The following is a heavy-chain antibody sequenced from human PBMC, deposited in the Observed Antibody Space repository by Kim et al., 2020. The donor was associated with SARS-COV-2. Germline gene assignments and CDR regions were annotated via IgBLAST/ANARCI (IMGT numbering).Heavy chain of an antibody. D-gene: IGHD5-12*01. Sequence: ESVKGRFTISRDNSKNSLYLQMNSLRTEDTALYYCAKELATRDYYFGMDVWGQGTTVTVSS. CDR3: AKELATRDYYFGMDV. V-gene: IGHV3-43*01. J-gene: IGHJ6*02.